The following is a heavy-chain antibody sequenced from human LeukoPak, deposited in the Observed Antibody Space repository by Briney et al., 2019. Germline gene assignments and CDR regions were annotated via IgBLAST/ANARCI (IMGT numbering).Heavy chain of an antibody. D-gene: IGHD2-15*01. CDR2: IYTGGNT. V-gene: IGHV3-53*01. CDR1: GFTVDSNY. J-gene: IGHJ4*02. CDR3: AKDPPHCSGGSCYFDY. Sequence: GGSLRLSCAASGFTVDSNYLSWVRQAPGKGLEWVSTIYTGGNTYYADSVKGRFTISRDNSKNTLYLQMNSLRAEDTAVYYCAKDPPHCSGGSCYFDYWGQGTLVTVSS.